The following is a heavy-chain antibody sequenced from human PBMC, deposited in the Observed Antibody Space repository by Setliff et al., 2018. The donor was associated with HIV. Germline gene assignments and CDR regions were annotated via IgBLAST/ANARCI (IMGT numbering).Heavy chain of an antibody. Sequence: SETLSLTCSVYGDSIGSNTFYWGWLRQPPGKEPEWSGSINHSGNTYYYPSLKSRVTMSVYTSKNQFSLSLSSVTATDTAVYYCARHRASSSGFPLDFWGQGMLVTVSS. CDR3: ARHRASSSGFPLDF. V-gene: IGHV4-39*01. J-gene: IGHJ4*02. CDR2: INHSGNT. CDR1: GDSIGSNTFY. D-gene: IGHD6-6*01.